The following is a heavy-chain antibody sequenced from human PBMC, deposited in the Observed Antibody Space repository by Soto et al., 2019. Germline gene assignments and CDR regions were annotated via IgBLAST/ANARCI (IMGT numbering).Heavy chain of an antibody. D-gene: IGHD6-13*01. CDR3: AKDDGWGDSSSWYNWFDP. V-gene: IGHV3-23*01. CDR1: GFTFSSYA. J-gene: IGHJ5*02. Sequence: EVQLLESGGGLVQPGGSLRLSCAASGFTFSSYAMNWVRQAPGKGLEWVSAISGSGGSTYYADSVKGRFTISRDNSKNTLYLQMNSLRAEDTAVYYCAKDDGWGDSSSWYNWFDPWGQEPWSPSPQ. CDR2: ISGSGGST.